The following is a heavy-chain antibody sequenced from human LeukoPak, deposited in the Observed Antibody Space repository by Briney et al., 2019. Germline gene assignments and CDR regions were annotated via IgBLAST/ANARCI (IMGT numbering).Heavy chain of an antibody. CDR2: ISGSGSTI. J-gene: IGHJ4*02. D-gene: IGHD2-15*01. Sequence: PGGSLRLSCAASGFTFSSYGMSWVRQAPGKGLEWVSGISGSGSTIYYADSVKGRFTISRDNAKNSLYLQMNTLRAEDTAVYFCAKSPVSSCRGSFCYPFDYWGQGNLVTVSS. CDR3: AKSPVSSCRGSFCYPFDY. CDR1: GFTFSSYG. V-gene: IGHV3-23*01.